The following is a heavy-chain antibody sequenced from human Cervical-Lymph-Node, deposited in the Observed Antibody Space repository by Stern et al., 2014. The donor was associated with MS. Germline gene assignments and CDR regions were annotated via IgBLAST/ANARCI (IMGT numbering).Heavy chain of an antibody. V-gene: IGHV1-18*01. J-gene: IGHJ4*02. CDR2: NSAYNGNK. CDR1: GYTFTSYG. D-gene: IGHD4-17*01. CDR3: ATGHTVTKEY. Sequence: MQLVESGAEVKKPGASVKVSCKASGYTFTSYGISWVRQAPGQGLEWMGGNSAYNGNKNYAQKLQGRVTMTTDQSTSTAYMELRSLRSDDTAVYYCATGHTVTKEYWGQGTLVTVSS.